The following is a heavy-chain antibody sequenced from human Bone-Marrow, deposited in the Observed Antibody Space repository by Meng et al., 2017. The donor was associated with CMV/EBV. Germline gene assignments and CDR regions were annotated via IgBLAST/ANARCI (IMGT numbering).Heavy chain of an antibody. CDR2: IIPILGIA. CDR3: AGALWSGYYISR. V-gene: IGHV1-69*04. Sequence: SVKVSCKASGGTFSSYAISWVRQAPGQGLEWMGRIIPILGIANYAQKFQGRVTMTRDTSTSTVYMELSSLRSEDTAVYYCAGALWSGYYISRWGQGTLVTVSS. D-gene: IGHD3-3*01. CDR1: GGTFSSYA. J-gene: IGHJ4*02.